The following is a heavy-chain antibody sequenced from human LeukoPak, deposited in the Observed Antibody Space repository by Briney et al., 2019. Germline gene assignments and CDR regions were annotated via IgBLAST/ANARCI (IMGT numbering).Heavy chain of an antibody. CDR2: ISAYNGNT. CDR1: GYTFTSYG. D-gene: IGHD5-24*01. J-gene: IGHJ4*02. V-gene: IGHV1-18*01. Sequence: ASVKVSCKASGYTFTSYGISWVRQAPGQGLEWMGWISAYNGNTNYAQKFQGRVTITADKSTSTAYMELSSLRSEDTAVYYCGSRDGYNEGFDYWGQGTLVTVSS. CDR3: GSRDGYNEGFDY.